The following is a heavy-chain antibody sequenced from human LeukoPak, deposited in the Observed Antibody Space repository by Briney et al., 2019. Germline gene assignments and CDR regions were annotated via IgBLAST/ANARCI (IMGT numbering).Heavy chain of an antibody. V-gene: IGHV3-21*01. CDR3: ARAAAAGTIYYGMDV. CDR2: ISSSSSYI. D-gene: IGHD6-13*01. Sequence: GGSLRLSCAASGFTFSSYSMNWVRQAPGKGLEWVSSISSSSSYIYYADSVKGRFTISRDNAKNSLYLQMNSLRAEDTAVYYCARAAAAGTIYYGMDVWGKGTTVTVSS. CDR1: GFTFSSYS. J-gene: IGHJ6*04.